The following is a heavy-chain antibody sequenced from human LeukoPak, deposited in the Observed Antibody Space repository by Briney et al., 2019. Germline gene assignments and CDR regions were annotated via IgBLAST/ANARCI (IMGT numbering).Heavy chain of an antibody. CDR3: VRDLYGDYPWDY. V-gene: IGHV3-53*01. D-gene: IGHD4-17*01. J-gene: IGHJ4*02. CDR2: IYTGGST. Sequence: GGSLRLSCAASGFTVSSNYMSWVRQAPGKGLEWVSVIYTGGSTYYADSVKGRFTISRDNAKNSLYLQMNSLRAEDTAVYYCVRDLYGDYPWDYWGQGTLVTVSS. CDR1: GFTVSSNY.